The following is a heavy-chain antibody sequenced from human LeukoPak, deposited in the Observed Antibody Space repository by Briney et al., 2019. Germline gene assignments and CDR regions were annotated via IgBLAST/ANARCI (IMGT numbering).Heavy chain of an antibody. J-gene: IGHJ6*02. CDR3: ASSDPPGYFDWWRVNYYYYGMDV. V-gene: IGHV4-59*08. D-gene: IGHD3-9*01. CDR2: IYYSGST. Sequence: PSETLSLTCTVSGGSISSYYWSWIRQPPGKGLEWIGYIYYSGSTNYNPSLKSRVTISVDTSKNQFSLKLSSVTAADTAVYYCASSDPPGYFDWWRVNYYYYGMDVWGQGTTVTVSS. CDR1: GGSISSYY.